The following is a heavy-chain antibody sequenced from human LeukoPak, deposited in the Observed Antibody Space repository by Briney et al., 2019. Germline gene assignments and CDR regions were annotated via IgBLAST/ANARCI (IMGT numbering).Heavy chain of an antibody. CDR2: IRSKGYGGTT. Sequence: PGGSLRLSCTASGFIFGDHAMSWVRQAPGKGLEWVGFIRSKGYGGTTEYAASVKGRFTISRDDSKSIAYLQMNSLKTEDTAVYYCTRGPRPYYDDYVGDYWGQGTLVTVSS. D-gene: IGHD4-17*01. CDR1: GFIFGDHA. CDR3: TRGPRPYYDDYVGDY. V-gene: IGHV3-49*04. J-gene: IGHJ4*02.